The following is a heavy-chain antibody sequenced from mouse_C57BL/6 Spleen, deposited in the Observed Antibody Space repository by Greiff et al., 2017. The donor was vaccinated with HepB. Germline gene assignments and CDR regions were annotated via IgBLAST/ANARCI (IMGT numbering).Heavy chain of an antibody. CDR1: GFNIKDDY. D-gene: IGHD2-1*01. Sequence: EVQLQQSGAELVRPGASVKLSCTASGFNIKDDYMHWVKQRPEQGLEWIGWIDPENGDTEYASKFQGKATIPADTSSNTAYLQLSSLTSEDTAVYYCTTGNYGAYWGQGTLVTVSA. V-gene: IGHV14-4*01. CDR2: IDPENGDT. J-gene: IGHJ3*01. CDR3: TTGNYGAY.